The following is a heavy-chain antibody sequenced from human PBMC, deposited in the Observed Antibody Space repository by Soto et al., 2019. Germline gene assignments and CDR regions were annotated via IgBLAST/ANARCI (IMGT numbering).Heavy chain of an antibody. J-gene: IGHJ3*02. CDR1: GFTFSSYA. Sequence: GGSLRLSCAASGFTFSSYAMSWVRQAPGKGLERVSAISGSGGSTYYADSVKGRFTISRDNSKNTLYLQMNSLRAEDTAVYYCAKDPSRDGYKIDNDAFDIWGQGTMVTVS. V-gene: IGHV3-23*01. CDR2: ISGSGGST. D-gene: IGHD5-12*01. CDR3: AKDPSRDGYKIDNDAFDI.